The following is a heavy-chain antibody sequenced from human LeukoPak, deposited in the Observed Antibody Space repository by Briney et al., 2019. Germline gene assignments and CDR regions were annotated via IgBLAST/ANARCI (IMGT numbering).Heavy chain of an antibody. D-gene: IGHD2-15*01. CDR3: ARNRDGNFDY. CDR2: ISTSSTYI. J-gene: IGHJ4*02. V-gene: IGHV3-21*01. Sequence: PGGSLRLSCAASGFTFSSYSMNWVRQAPGKGLEWVSSISTSSTYIYYADSVKGRFTISRDNAKNSLYLQMNSLRAEDTAVYYCARNRDGNFDYWGQGTLVTVSS. CDR1: GFTFSSYS.